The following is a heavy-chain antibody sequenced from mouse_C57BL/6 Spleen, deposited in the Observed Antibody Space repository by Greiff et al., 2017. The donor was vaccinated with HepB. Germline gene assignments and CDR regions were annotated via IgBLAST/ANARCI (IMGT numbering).Heavy chain of an antibody. CDR1: GYTFTSYW. Sequence: VQLQQSGAELVKPGASVKLSCKASGYTFTSYWMHWVKQRPGQGLEWIGMIHPNSGSTNYNEKFKSKATLTVDKSSSTAYMQLSSLTSEDSAVYYCARGEGTTVVATDAMDYWGQGTSVTVSS. CDR3: ARGEGTTVVATDAMDY. D-gene: IGHD1-1*01. V-gene: IGHV1-64*01. CDR2: IHPNSGST. J-gene: IGHJ4*01.